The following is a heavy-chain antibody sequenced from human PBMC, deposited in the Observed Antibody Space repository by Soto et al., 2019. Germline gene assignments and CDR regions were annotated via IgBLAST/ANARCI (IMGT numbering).Heavy chain of an antibody. V-gene: IGHV3-30*18. D-gene: IGHD3-10*01. J-gene: IGHJ4*02. CDR3: AKGLLWFGEYLSSFDY. CDR1: GFTFSSYG. CDR2: ISYDGSDK. Sequence: QVQLVESGGGVVQPGRSLRLSCAASGFTFSSYGVHWVRQAPGKGLEWVAIISYDGSDKYYADSVKGRFTISRDNSKNTVYLQMNSLRAEETAVYYCAKGLLWFGEYLSSFDYWGQGTLVTVSS.